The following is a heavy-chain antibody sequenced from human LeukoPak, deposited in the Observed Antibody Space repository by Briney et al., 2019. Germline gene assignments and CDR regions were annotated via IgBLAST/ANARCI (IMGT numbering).Heavy chain of an antibody. CDR1: GYTFTDYY. J-gene: IGHJ3*02. CDR3: ARFAEVVTDAFDI. V-gene: IGHV1-2*06. Sequence: VASVKVSCKASGYTFTDYYMHWVRQAPGQGLEWMGRINPNSGGPNYAPKFQGRVTMTRDTSITTAYMELSSLRSDDTAVYYCARFAEVVTDAFDIWGQGTMVTVSS. CDR2: INPNSGGP. D-gene: IGHD3-16*02.